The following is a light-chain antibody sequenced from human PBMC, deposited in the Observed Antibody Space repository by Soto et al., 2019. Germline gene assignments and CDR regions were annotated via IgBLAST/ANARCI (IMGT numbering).Light chain of an antibody. V-gene: IGLV1-44*01. CDR3: SAWDGSLNGVV. CDR1: SSNIGGNT. Sequence: QSALTQPPSASGTPGQRVTISCSGSSSNIGGNTVNWYQQLPGTAPKLLMYSDDRRPAGVPDRFSGSKSGTSASLAISGLQSEDEVDYYCSAWDGSLNGVVFGGGTKLTVL. J-gene: IGLJ2*01. CDR2: SDD.